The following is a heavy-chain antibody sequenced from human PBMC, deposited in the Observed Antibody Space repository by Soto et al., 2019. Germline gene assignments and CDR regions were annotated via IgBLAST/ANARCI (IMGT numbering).Heavy chain of an antibody. CDR1: GYTFTSYG. D-gene: IGHD3-10*01. Sequence: GASVKVSCKTSGYTFTSYGISWVRQAPGQGLEWMGWISAYNGNTKYAQKLQGRVTMTTDTSTSTAYMELSSLRSEDTAVYYCARDVDYYGSGSTDYWGQGTLVTVSS. V-gene: IGHV1-18*01. J-gene: IGHJ4*02. CDR3: ARDVDYYGSGSTDY. CDR2: ISAYNGNT.